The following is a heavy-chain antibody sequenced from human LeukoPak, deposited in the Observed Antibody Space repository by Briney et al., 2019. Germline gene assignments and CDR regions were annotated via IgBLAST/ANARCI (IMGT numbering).Heavy chain of an antibody. CDR2: ISSSSYI. D-gene: IGHD6-6*01. Sequence: GGSLRLSCAASGFTFSSYSMNWVRQAPGKGLEWVSSISSSSYIYYADSVKGRFTISRDNAKNSLYLQMNSLRAEDTAVYYCARDYEYSSSSGGMDVWGQGTTVTVSS. V-gene: IGHV3-21*01. CDR3: ARDYEYSSSSGGMDV. CDR1: GFTFSSYS. J-gene: IGHJ6*02.